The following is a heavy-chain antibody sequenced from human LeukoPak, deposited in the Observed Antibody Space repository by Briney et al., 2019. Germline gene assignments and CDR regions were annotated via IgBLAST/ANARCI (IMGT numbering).Heavy chain of an antibody. Sequence: SETLPLTCAVYGGSFSGYYWSWIRQPPGKGLEWIGEINHSGSSNYNPSLKSRVTISVDTSKNQFSLRLSSVTAADTAVYYCATFDMDDYGDYSSDYWGQGTLVTVSS. V-gene: IGHV4-34*01. J-gene: IGHJ4*02. CDR2: INHSGSS. CDR1: GGSFSGYY. D-gene: IGHD4-17*01. CDR3: ATFDMDDYGDYSSDY.